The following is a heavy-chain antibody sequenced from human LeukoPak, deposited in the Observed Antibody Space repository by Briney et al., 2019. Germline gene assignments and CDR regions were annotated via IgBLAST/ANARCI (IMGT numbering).Heavy chain of an antibody. D-gene: IGHD5-24*01. V-gene: IGHV3-30*02. CDR3: AKDWSRFYNPDAFDI. CDR1: GFTFSSYG. CDR2: IRYDGSNK. J-gene: IGHJ3*02. Sequence: GGSLRLSCAASGFTFSSYGMHWVRQAPGKGLEWVAFIRYDGSNKYYADSVKGRFTISRDNSKNTLYLQMNSLRAEDTAVYYCAKDWSRFYNPDAFDIWGQGTMVTVSS.